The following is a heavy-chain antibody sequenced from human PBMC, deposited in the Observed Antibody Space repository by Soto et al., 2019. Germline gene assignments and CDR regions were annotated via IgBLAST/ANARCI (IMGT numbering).Heavy chain of an antibody. CDR3: ATGVLAAEYAFDI. J-gene: IGHJ3*02. Sequence: QVQLVEPGGGVVQPGRSLRLSCAASGFTFSSYAMHWVRQAPGKGLEWVAVISYDGSNKYYADSVKGRFTISRDNSKNTLYLEMNSLRAEDTAVYYCATGVLAAEYAFDIWGQGTMVTVSS. CDR1: GFTFSSYA. V-gene: IGHV3-30-3*01. D-gene: IGHD6-13*01. CDR2: ISYDGSNK.